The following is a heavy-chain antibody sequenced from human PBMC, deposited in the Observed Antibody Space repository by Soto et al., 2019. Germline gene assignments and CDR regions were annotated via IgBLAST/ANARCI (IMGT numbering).Heavy chain of an antibody. J-gene: IGHJ4*02. D-gene: IGHD2-15*01. CDR2: INAGNGNT. CDR3: VVAAQPYYFDY. Sequence: VASVKVSCKASGYTFTSYAMHWVRQAPGQRLEWMGWINAGNGNTKYSQKFQGRVTITRDTSASTAYMELRSLRSDDTAVYYCVVAAQPYYFDYWGQGTLVTVSS. CDR1: GYTFTSYA. V-gene: IGHV1-3*01.